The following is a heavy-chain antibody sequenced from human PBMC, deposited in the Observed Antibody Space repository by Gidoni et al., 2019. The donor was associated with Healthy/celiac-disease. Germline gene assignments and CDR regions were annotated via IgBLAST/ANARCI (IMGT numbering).Heavy chain of an antibody. Sequence: QVQLQESGPGLVKPSETLSLTCTVSVGYVSSGSYYWSWIRQPPGQGLEWIGYIYYSGSTNYNPSRKSRVTISVDTSKNQFSLKLSSVTAADTAVYYCARGEIFGVVSYYYYYGIDVWGQGTTVTVSS. V-gene: IGHV4-61*01. CDR3: ARGEIFGVVSYYYYYGIDV. J-gene: IGHJ6*02. CDR2: IYYSGST. CDR1: VGYVSSGSYY. D-gene: IGHD3-3*01.